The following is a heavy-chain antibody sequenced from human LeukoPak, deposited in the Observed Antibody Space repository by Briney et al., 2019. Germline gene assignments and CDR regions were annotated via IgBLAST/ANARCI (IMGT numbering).Heavy chain of an antibody. CDR3: ARDLQAYYYDSSGYYPSLRPNWFDP. Sequence: LETLSLTCTVSGGSISSSSYYWGWIRQPPGKGLEWIGSIYYSGSTYYNPSLKSRVTISVDTSKNQFSLKLSSVTAADTAVYYCARDLQAYYYDSSGYYPSLRPNWFDPWGQGTLVTVSS. CDR2: IYYSGST. V-gene: IGHV4-39*07. J-gene: IGHJ5*02. D-gene: IGHD3-22*01. CDR1: GGSISSSSYY.